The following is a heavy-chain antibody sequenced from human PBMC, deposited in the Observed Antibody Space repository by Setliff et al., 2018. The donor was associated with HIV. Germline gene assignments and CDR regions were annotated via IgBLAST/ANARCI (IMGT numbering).Heavy chain of an antibody. CDR3: ARCYYDSSGPTDAFDI. CDR2: INPSGGRT. CDR1: GYTFTNYY. V-gene: IGHV1-46*01. Sequence: GASVKFSCKASGYTFTNYYIHWVRQAPGQGLEWMGLINPSGGRTSYAQKFQGRLTMTRDTSRSTVYMELSSPRSEDTAVYYCARCYYDSSGPTDAFDIWGQGTVVTVSS. J-gene: IGHJ3*02. D-gene: IGHD3-22*01.